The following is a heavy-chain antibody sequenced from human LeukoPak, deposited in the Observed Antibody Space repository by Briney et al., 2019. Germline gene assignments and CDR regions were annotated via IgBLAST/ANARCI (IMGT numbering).Heavy chain of an antibody. CDR3: ARDYTYSSSWYDKVGNWYFDL. J-gene: IGHJ2*01. V-gene: IGHV3-7*01. D-gene: IGHD6-13*01. CDR1: GFTFSSYW. CDR2: IKQDGSEK. Sequence: GGSLRLSCAASGFTFSSYWMSWVRQAPGKGLEWVANIKQDGSEKYYVDSVKGRFTISRDNAKNSLYLQMNSLRAEDTAVYYCARDYTYSSSWYDKVGNWYFDLWGRGTLVTVSS.